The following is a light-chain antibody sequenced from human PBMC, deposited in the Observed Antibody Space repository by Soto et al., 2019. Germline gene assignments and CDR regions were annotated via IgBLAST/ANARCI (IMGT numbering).Light chain of an antibody. CDR3: SSYAGSTCV. Sequence: QSALTQPPSASGSPGQSVTISCTGTSSDAGGYNYVSWYQQHPGKAPKLMIYEVTKRPSGVPDRFSGSKSGNTASLTVSGLQAEEEADYYCSSYAGSTCVFGGGTKVTVL. J-gene: IGLJ3*02. V-gene: IGLV2-8*01. CDR2: EVT. CDR1: SSDAGGYNY.